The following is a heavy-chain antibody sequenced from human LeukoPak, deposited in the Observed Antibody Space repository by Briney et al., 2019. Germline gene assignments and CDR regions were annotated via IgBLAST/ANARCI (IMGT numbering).Heavy chain of an antibody. CDR3: ARDYYGSGSYSLFHYFDY. D-gene: IGHD3-10*01. J-gene: IGHJ4*02. Sequence: GGSLRPSCAASGFTFSSYWMSWVRQAPGKGLEWVANIKQDGSEKYYVDSVKGRFTISRDNAKNSLYLQMNSLRAEDTAVYYCARDYYGSGSYSLFHYFDYWGQGTLVTVSS. CDR1: GFTFSSYW. V-gene: IGHV3-7*01. CDR2: IKQDGSEK.